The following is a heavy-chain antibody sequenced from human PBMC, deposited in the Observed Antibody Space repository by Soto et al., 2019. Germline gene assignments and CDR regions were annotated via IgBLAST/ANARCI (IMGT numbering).Heavy chain of an antibody. V-gene: IGHV5-51*01. J-gene: IGHJ2*01. CDR1: GYSFTRYW. CDR2: IYPGDSDT. D-gene: IGHD3-22*01. CDR3: ARLVRHYDGSAYYRLLHWYFDL. Sequence: PGESLKISCKGSGYSFTRYWIGWARQMPGKGLEWMGIIYPGDSDTRYSPSFQGQVTISADKSISTAYLQWSSLKASDTAMYYCARLVRHYDGSAYYRLLHWYFDLWGRGTLVTVSS.